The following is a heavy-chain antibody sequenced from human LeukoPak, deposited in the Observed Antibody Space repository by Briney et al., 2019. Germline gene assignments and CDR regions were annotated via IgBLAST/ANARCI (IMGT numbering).Heavy chain of an antibody. CDR1: GFTYSGYE. V-gene: IGHV3-48*03. D-gene: IGHD4-23*01. CDR2: ISSTGSTI. CDR3: AREGGLRWADY. J-gene: IGHJ4*02. Sequence: PGGSLRLFCAASGFTYSGYEMNWVPQARGKGLEWVSYISSTGSTIYYAESVKGRFTISRDNAKNSLYLQMNSLTAEDTAVYYCAREGGLRWADYWGQGTLVTVSS.